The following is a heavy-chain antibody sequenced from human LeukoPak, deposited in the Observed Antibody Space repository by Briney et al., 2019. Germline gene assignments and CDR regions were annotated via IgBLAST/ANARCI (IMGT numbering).Heavy chain of an antibody. V-gene: IGHV3-11*04. CDR2: ISSSGSTI. J-gene: IGHJ4*02. Sequence: GGSLRLSCAASGFTFSDYYMSWIRQAPGKGLEWVSYISSSGSTIYYADSVKGRFTISRDNAKDSLYLQMNSLRAEDTAVYYCARDSRELLYYFDYWGQGTLVTVSS. CDR3: ARDSRELLYYFDY. CDR1: GFTFSDYY. D-gene: IGHD1-26*01.